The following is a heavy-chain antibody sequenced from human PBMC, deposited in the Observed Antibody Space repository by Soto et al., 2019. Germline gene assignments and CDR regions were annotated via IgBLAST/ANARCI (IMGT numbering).Heavy chain of an antibody. CDR3: AKDRGGDDAFDI. Sequence: GGSLRLSCAASGFTFSSYAMSWVRQAPGKGLEWVSAISGSGGSTYYADSVKGRFTISRDNSKNTLYLQMNSLRAEGTAVYYCAKDRGGDDAFDIWGQGTMVTVSS. V-gene: IGHV3-23*01. CDR1: GFTFSSYA. J-gene: IGHJ3*02. D-gene: IGHD3-10*01. CDR2: ISGSGGST.